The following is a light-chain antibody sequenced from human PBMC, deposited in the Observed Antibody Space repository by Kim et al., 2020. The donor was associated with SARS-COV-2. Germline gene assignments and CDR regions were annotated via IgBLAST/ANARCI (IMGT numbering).Light chain of an antibody. CDR2: SNN. Sequence: GQGVVISCSGTTSNIGSNTVNWYQQFPGTAPRLLIYSNNQRPSGVPDRFSGFKTDTSASLAISGLQSEDQADYYCSTWDDRLNGEAFGGGTKVTVL. CDR3: STWDDRLNGEA. CDR1: TSNIGSNT. J-gene: IGLJ6*01. V-gene: IGLV1-44*01.